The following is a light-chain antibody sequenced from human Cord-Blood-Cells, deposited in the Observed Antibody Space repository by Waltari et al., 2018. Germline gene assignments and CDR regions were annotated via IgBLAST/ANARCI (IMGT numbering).Light chain of an antibody. J-gene: IGKJ1*01. CDR1: QSISSY. CDR2: AAS. V-gene: IGKV1-39*01. Sequence: DIQMTQSPSSLSASVGDRVTITCRASQSISSYLNWYQQKPGKAPKLLIYAASSLQSGVPSRFSGSGSGTDFTLTISSLQPEDFATYYCQQSYSTLTFGQRANAEIK. CDR3: QQSYSTLT.